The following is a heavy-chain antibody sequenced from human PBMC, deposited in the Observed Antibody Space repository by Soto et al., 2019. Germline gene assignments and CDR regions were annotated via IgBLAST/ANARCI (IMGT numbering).Heavy chain of an antibody. V-gene: IGHV4-4*07. CDR1: GGSINSYY. CDR3: ARDKGDSRIDY. D-gene: IGHD3-22*01. CDR2: VYSSGST. Sequence: SETLSLTCTVSGGSINSYYWSWIRQSAGKGLEWIGRVYSSGSTFYNPSLKSRLTMSVDTPNNQFSLKLSSVTPADTAVYSCARDKGDSRIDYWGLRTLVTVSS. J-gene: IGHJ4*02.